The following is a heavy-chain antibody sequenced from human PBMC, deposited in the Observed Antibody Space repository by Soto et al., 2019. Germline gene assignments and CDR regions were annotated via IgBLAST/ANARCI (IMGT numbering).Heavy chain of an antibody. J-gene: IGHJ6*02. CDR1: GFSLSTTGVG. CDR2: IYWDDDK. CDR3: VHSRCGGDCLQAYSSHPYYGLDV. V-gene: IGHV2-5*02. Sequence: QITLKESGPTLVKPTQTLTLTCTFSGFSLSTTGVGVGWIRQPPGKALEWLALIYWDDDKRYNPSLKSRLTITKDTSKNQVVLTMTNMAPVDTATYYCVHSRCGGDCLQAYSSHPYYGLDVWGQGTTVTVSS. D-gene: IGHD2-21*01.